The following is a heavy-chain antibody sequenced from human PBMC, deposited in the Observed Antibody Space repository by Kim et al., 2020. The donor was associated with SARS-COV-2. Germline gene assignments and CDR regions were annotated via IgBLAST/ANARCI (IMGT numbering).Heavy chain of an antibody. CDR3: ARMYRTSWTFEY. D-gene: IGHD6-13*01. CDR1: GYAFTGNY. Sequence: ASVKVSCRASGYAFTGNYIHWVRQAPGQGLEWMGWINPSTGGTNYAQKFQGRVAMTRDTSLNPAYMELDNLRSDDTALYYCARMYRTSWTFEYWGPGTLV. V-gene: IGHV1-2*02. J-gene: IGHJ4*02. CDR2: INPSTGGT.